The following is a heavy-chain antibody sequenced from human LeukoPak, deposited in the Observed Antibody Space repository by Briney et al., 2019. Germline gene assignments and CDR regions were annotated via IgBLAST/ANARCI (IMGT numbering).Heavy chain of an antibody. Sequence: RTGGSLRLSCAASGFTFSNYAMSWVRQAPGKGLEWVSAISGSGGSTYYADSVKGRFTISRDNSKNTLYLQMNSLRAEDTAVYYCAKANARITYYYDSSGYYFFDYWGQGTLVTVSS. CDR2: ISGSGGST. CDR3: AKANARITYYYDSSGYYFFDY. J-gene: IGHJ4*02. D-gene: IGHD3-22*01. CDR1: GFTFSNYA. V-gene: IGHV3-23*01.